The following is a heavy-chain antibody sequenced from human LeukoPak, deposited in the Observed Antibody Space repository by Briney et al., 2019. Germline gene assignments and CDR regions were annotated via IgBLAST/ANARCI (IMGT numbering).Heavy chain of an antibody. Sequence: PGGSLRLSCAASGFTFSSYAMSWVRQAPGKGLEWVSAISGSGGSTYYADSVKGRFTISRDNSKNTLYLQMNSLRAEDTAVYYCARDHFNTVTTPNYAFDIWGQGTMVTVSS. CDR1: GFTFSSYA. CDR3: ARDHFNTVTTPNYAFDI. J-gene: IGHJ3*02. V-gene: IGHV3-23*01. D-gene: IGHD4-11*01. CDR2: ISGSGGST.